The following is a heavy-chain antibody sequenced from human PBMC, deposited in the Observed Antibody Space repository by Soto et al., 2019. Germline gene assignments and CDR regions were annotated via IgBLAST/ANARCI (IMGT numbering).Heavy chain of an antibody. CDR1: GFTFSTHA. D-gene: IGHD2-2*01. CDR3: AKDLYCSSTSCDRVSFDY. J-gene: IGHJ4*02. CDR2: ISDSGGNE. Sequence: PGGSLRLSCAASGFTFSTHAMRWVRQAPGKGLEWVSAISDSGGNEHYADSAKGRFTISRDNSKNTLYLQMNSLRAEDTAVYYCAKDLYCSSTSCDRVSFDYWGQGTLVTVSS. V-gene: IGHV3-23*01.